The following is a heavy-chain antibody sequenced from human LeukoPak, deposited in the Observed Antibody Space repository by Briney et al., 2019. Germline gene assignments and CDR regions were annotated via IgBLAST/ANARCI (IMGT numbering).Heavy chain of an antibody. CDR3: ASIASGPIGY. D-gene: IGHD3-16*02. J-gene: IGHJ4*02. CDR2: IYSGGST. V-gene: IGHV3-66*02. Sequence: GGSLRLSCAASGFTVSSNYMSWVRQAPGKGLEWVSVIYSGGSTYYAESVKGRFTISRNNSKNTLYLQMNSLRAEDTAVYYCASIASGPIGYWGQGTLVTVSS. CDR1: GFTVSSNY.